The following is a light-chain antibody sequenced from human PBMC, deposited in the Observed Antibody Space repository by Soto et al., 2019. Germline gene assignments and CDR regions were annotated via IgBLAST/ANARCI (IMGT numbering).Light chain of an antibody. V-gene: IGKV1-27*01. Sequence: DIQMTQSPSSLSASVGDRVTITCRASQGISNYLAWYQQKPRKVPKLLIHGASTLESGVPSRFSGSGSGTDFTLTISSLQPEDVATYYCQEYNSAPRTFGQGTKVEIK. J-gene: IGKJ1*01. CDR2: GAS. CDR3: QEYNSAPRT. CDR1: QGISNY.